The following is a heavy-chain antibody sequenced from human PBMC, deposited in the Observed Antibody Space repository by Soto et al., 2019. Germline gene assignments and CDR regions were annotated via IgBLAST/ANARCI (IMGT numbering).Heavy chain of an antibody. Sequence: SETLSLTCAVSGGSISSGSYSWSWIRQPPGKGLEWIGYIYHSGSTYYNPSLKSRVTISVDRSKNQFSLKLSSVTAADTAMYYCARARGTNYADYYYGMDVWGQGTTVTVSS. D-gene: IGHD1-7*01. J-gene: IGHJ6*02. V-gene: IGHV4-30-2*01. CDR2: IYHSGST. CDR1: GGSISSGSYS. CDR3: ARARGTNYADYYYGMDV.